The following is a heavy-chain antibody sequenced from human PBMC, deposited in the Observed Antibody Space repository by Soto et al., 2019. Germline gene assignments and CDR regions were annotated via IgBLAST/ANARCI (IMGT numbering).Heavy chain of an antibody. Sequence: PGGSLRLSCAASGFTFSSYAMHWVRQAPGKGLEWVAVISYDGSNKYSADSVKGRFTISRDNSKNTLYLQMNSLRAEDTAVYYCERDKDRRSMRGGAFDIWGQGTMVTVSS. D-gene: IGHD3-10*01. CDR3: ERDKDRRSMRGGAFDI. CDR2: ISYDGSNK. J-gene: IGHJ3*02. CDR1: GFTFSSYA. V-gene: IGHV3-30-3*01.